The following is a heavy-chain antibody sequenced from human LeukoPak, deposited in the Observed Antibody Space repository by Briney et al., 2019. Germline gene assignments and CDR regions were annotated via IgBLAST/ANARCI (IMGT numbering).Heavy chain of an antibody. V-gene: IGHV4-34*01. D-gene: IGHD3-9*01. CDR1: GGSFSDYY. J-gene: IGHJ6*02. CDR3: ARAGLRFFDWSQNYYYGMDV. CDR2: IHQSGST. Sequence: SETLSLTCAVFGGSFSDYYWTWIRQPPGKGLEWIGEIHQSGSTNYNPSLKGRVTISVGTSKNQFSLKLSSVTAADTAVYYCARAGLRFFDWSQNYYYGMDVWGQGTTVTVSS.